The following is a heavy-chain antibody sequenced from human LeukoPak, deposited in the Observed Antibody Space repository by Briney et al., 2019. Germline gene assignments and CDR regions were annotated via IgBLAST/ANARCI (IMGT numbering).Heavy chain of an antibody. Sequence: GESLKISCKGSGYSFTTYWIGWVRPMPGKGLEWMGIIYPGDSETRYSPSFQGQVTISADKSISTAYLQWSSLKASDSAMYYCARGNSGYYFDNWGQGTLVTVSS. CDR3: ARGNSGYYFDN. CDR1: GYSFTTYW. CDR2: IYPGDSET. V-gene: IGHV5-51*01. J-gene: IGHJ4*02. D-gene: IGHD3-10*01.